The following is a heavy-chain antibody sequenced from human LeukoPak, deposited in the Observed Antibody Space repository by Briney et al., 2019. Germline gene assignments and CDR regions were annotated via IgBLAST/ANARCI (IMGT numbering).Heavy chain of an antibody. D-gene: IGHD3-10*01. CDR3: ARLAGDYGDY. V-gene: IGHV4-34*01. J-gene: IGHJ4*02. CDR1: GGSFSGYY. Sequence: SETLSLTCAVYGGSFSGYYWSWIRQPPGKGLEWIGEINHSGSTNYNPSLKSRVTISVDTSKNQFSLKLSSVTAADTAVYYCARLAGDYGDYWGRGTLVTVSS. CDR2: INHSGST.